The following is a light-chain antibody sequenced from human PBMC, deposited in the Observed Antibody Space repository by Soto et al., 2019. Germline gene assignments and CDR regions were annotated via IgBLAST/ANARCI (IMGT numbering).Light chain of an antibody. Sequence: QLVLTQPASVSGSPGQSITISCTGTSSDVGGYNFVSWYQQHPGKAPKLMIYEVNNRPSGVSNRFSGSKSGNTASLTISGLQAEDEADYYCSSWTSSTTQVLGGGTKVTVL. CDR2: EVN. CDR3: SSWTSSTTQV. CDR1: SSDVGGYNF. V-gene: IGLV2-14*01. J-gene: IGLJ3*02.